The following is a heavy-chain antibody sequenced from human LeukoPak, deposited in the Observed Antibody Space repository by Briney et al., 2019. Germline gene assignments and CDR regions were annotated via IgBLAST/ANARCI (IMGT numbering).Heavy chain of an antibody. J-gene: IGHJ5*02. D-gene: IGHD6-19*01. CDR2: ISSNGGST. Sequence: GGSLRLSCAASGFTVSSNYMSWVRQAPGKGLEYVSAISSNGGSTYYANSVKGRFTISRDNSKNTLYLQMGSLRAEDMAVYYCARGTHSSGYHERWFDPWGQGTLVTVSS. CDR3: ARGTHSSGYHERWFDP. V-gene: IGHV3-64*01. CDR1: GFTVSSNY.